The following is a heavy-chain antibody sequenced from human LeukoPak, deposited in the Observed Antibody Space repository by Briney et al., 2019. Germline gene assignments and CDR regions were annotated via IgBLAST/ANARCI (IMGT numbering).Heavy chain of an antibody. CDR3: ARVHIEYSSSSGAFDI. V-gene: IGHV3-21*01. Sequence: PGGSLRLSCAASGFTFSSYSMNWVRQAPGKGLEWVSSISSSSYIYYADSVKGRFTISRDNAKNSLYLQMDSLRAEDTAVYYCARVHIEYSSSSGAFDIWGQGTMVTVSS. CDR2: ISSSSYI. D-gene: IGHD6-6*01. CDR1: GFTFSSYS. J-gene: IGHJ3*02.